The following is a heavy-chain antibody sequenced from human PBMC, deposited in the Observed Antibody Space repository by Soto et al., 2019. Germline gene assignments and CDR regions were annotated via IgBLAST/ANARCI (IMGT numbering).Heavy chain of an antibody. CDR3: AREYVRAAAGTPDAFDI. Sequence: PGGSLRLSCAASGFTFSSYSMNWVRQAPGKGLEWVSCISSSSSTIYYADSVKGRFTISRDNAKNSLYLQMNSLRDEDTAVYYCAREYVRAAAGTPDAFDIWGQGTMVTVSS. J-gene: IGHJ3*02. D-gene: IGHD6-13*01. CDR2: ISSSSSTI. V-gene: IGHV3-48*02. CDR1: GFTFSSYS.